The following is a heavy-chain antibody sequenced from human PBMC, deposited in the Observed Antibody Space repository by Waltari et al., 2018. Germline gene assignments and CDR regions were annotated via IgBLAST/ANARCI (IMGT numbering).Heavy chain of an antibody. CDR3: ARGVHGATLGYRSLDAFDI. Sequence: QVQLQESGPGLVKPSETLSLTCTVSGGSISSYYWSWIRQPAGKGLEWIGRIYTSGSTNYNPSLKSRVTMSVDTSKNQFSLKLSSVTAADTAVYYCARGVHGATLGYRSLDAFDIWGQGTMVTVSS. J-gene: IGHJ3*02. V-gene: IGHV4-4*07. CDR2: IYTSGST. CDR1: GGSISSYY. D-gene: IGHD1-26*01.